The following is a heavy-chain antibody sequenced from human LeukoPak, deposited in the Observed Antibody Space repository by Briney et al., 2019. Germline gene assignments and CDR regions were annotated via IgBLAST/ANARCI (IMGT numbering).Heavy chain of an antibody. Sequence: GGSLRLSCAASGFTFSSYAMSWVRQAPGKGLEWVSAISGSGGSTYYADSVKGRFTISRDNPKNTLYLQMNSLRAEDTAVYYCASISQQLVLRDPAWGQGTLVTVSS. D-gene: IGHD6-13*01. J-gene: IGHJ5*02. V-gene: IGHV3-23*01. CDR2: ISGSGGST. CDR1: GFTFSSYA. CDR3: ASISQQLVLRDPA.